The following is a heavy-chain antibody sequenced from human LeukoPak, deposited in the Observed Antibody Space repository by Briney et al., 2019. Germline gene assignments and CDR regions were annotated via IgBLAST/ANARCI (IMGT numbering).Heavy chain of an antibody. D-gene: IGHD1-7*01. V-gene: IGHV3-7*01. CDR1: GFTFSTYW. CDR2: IKQDESEK. Sequence: PGGSLRLSCAASGFTFSTYWMSWVRQAPGKGLEWVANIKQDESEKYYVDSVKGRFTISRDNAKNSLYLQMNSLRAEDTAVYYCARGYDWNYGLWGFDPWGQGTLVTVSS. CDR3: ARGYDWNYGLWGFDP. J-gene: IGHJ5*02.